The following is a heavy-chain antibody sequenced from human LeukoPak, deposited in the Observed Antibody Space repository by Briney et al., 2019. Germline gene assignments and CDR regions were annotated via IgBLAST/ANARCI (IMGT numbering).Heavy chain of an antibody. CDR2: VYYSGST. J-gene: IGHJ4*02. D-gene: IGHD3-22*01. Sequence: SETLSLTCTVSGGSISPYYWSWIRQPPGKGLEWIGYVYYSGSTNYNPSLKSGVTISLDTSKNQCSLKLSSVTAADTAVYYCARSTWLLDKWGQGTLVTVSS. CDR3: ARSTWLLDK. CDR1: GGSISPYY. V-gene: IGHV4-59*01.